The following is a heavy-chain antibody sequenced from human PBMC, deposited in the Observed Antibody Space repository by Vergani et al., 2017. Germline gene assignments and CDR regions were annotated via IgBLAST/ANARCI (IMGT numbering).Heavy chain of an antibody. Sequence: EVQMVESGGGLVKPGGSLRLSCSTFGFTFSSYAMYWVRQAPGKGLEFVSSISTNGGTTYYADSVKCRFTISRDNSESTLHLQMTSLRAEDTAVDYCANIAAPGPRGRGTGNWGQGTLVTVSS. D-gene: IGHD6-13*01. CDR1: GFTFSSYA. CDR3: ANIAAPGPRGRGTGN. J-gene: IGHJ4*02. CDR2: ISTNGGTT. V-gene: IGHV3-64D*06.